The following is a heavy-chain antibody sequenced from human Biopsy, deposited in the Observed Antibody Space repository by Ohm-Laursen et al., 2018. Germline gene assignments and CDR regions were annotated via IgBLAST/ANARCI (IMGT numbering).Heavy chain of an antibody. CDR3: ALQSVAQMKNFDY. V-gene: IGHV1-2*02. Sequence: EASVKVSCKASGFSFTGYYIHWVRQAPGQGLEWMGWISPKSGDTNYAHKFQGNITMTRDTSMSTAYMEMSRLRCDDTAVYYCALQSVAQMKNFDYWGQGTLVTVSP. CDR2: ISPKSGDT. CDR1: GFSFTGYY. J-gene: IGHJ4*02. D-gene: IGHD6-19*01.